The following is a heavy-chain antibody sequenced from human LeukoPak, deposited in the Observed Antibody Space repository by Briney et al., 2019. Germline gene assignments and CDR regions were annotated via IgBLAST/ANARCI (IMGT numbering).Heavy chain of an antibody. CDR2: INHSRRT. V-gene: IGHV4-34*01. CDR3: AREKKQWLVRRDYYYYYMDV. J-gene: IGHJ6*03. CDR1: GGSFSGHY. Sequence: SETLSLTCAVYGGSFSGHYWTWIRQPPGKGLEWIGEINHSRRTNYNPSLKSRVTISVDMSKNQFSLKLSSVTAADTAIYYCAREKKQWLVRRDYYYYYMDVWGKGTTVTVSS. D-gene: IGHD6-19*01.